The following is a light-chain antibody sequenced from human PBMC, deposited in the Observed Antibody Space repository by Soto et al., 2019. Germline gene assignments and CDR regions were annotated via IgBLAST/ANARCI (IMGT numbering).Light chain of an antibody. V-gene: IGKV3-20*01. CDR3: QQYGSSGT. Sequence: EIVLAQSPATLSLSPGERATLSCRASQSISSAYIAWYQQKPGQTPRLLIYGPHTRAAGIPDRFSGSGSGTDFTLTISRLEPEDFAVYYCQQYGSSGTFGQGTKVDIK. CDR1: QSISSAY. CDR2: GPH. J-gene: IGKJ1*01.